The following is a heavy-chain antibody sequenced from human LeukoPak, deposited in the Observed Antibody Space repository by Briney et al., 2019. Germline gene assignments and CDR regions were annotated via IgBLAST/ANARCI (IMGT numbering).Heavy chain of an antibody. V-gene: IGHV3-74*01. CDR3: ARVTMVGGVFDWFDP. D-gene: IGHD3-10*01. CDR1: GFTFSSYW. J-gene: IGHJ5*02. Sequence: PGGSLRLSCAASGFTFSSYWMHWVRQAPGKGLVWVSRINSDGSSTSYADSVKGRFTISRDNAKNTLYLQMNSLRAEDTAVYYCARVTMVGGVFDWFDPWGQGTLVTVSS. CDR2: INSDGSST.